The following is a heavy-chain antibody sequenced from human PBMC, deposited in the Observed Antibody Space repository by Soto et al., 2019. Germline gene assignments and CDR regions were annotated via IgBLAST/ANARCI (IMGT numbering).Heavy chain of an antibody. CDR3: ARGGGYDFRSSQAPPIDV. CDR2: LYYTGST. Sequence: SETLSLTCDVSRGSISDFYWSWIRPSPGKRLEWIGYLYYTGSTNYNPALKSRVTISLDTSKNQFSLKVRSVTAADTAVYYCARGGGYDFRSSQAPPIDVWGQGTTVTVS. V-gene: IGHV4-59*01. CDR1: RGSISDFY. D-gene: IGHD3-3*01. J-gene: IGHJ6*02.